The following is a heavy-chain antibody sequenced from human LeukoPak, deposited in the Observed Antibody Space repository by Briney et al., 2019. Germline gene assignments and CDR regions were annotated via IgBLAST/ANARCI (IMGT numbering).Heavy chain of an antibody. D-gene: IGHD3-10*01. CDR3: ARTTYYYDSGSYYVIDY. CDR2: IHSGGNT. V-gene: IGHV3-53*01. Sequence: GGSLRLSCAASGLTFRSNHMNWVRQAPGKGLEWVSIIHSGGNTYYADSVKGRFTVSRDNSNNTLFLQMSSLRAEDTAVYYCARTTYYYDSGSYYVIDYWGQGTLVTVSS. J-gene: IGHJ4*02. CDR1: GLTFRSNH.